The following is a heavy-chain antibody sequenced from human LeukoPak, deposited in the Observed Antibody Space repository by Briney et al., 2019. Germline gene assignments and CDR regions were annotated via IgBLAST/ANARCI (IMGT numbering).Heavy chain of an antibody. V-gene: IGHV5-51*01. CDR1: GFSFTSYW. D-gene: IGHD6-13*01. J-gene: IGHJ5*02. Sequence: MTGESLKISCKVSGFSFTSYWIVWVRQMPGKGLEWMGIIYPGDSDSRYSPSFQGQVTISADKSISTAYLQWSSLKASDTAMHYCARQGSSSWYWFDPWGQGTLVTVSS. CDR3: ARQGSSSWYWFDP. CDR2: IYPGDSDS.